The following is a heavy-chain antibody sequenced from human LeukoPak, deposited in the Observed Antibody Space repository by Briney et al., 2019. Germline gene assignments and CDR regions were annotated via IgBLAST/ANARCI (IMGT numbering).Heavy chain of an antibody. V-gene: IGHV1-18*01. CDR2: ISAYNGNT. CDR1: GYTFTNYD. J-gene: IGHJ4*02. D-gene: IGHD3-3*01. CDR3: ATGFLEWLGGDY. Sequence: ASVKVSCKASGYTFTNYDINWVRQATGQGLEWMGWISAYNGNTNYAQKLQGRVTMTTDTSTSTAYMELRSLRSEDTAVYYCATGFLEWLGGDYWGQGTLVTVSS.